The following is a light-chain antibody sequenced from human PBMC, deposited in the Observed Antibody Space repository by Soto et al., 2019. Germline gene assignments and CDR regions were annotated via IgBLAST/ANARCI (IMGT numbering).Light chain of an antibody. V-gene: IGKV3-15*01. CDR1: KRVRRK. J-gene: IGKJ1*01. CDR3: KQYDPFCT. Sequence: QCRAGLACSAGGRADLSYRASKRVRRKLAWYQQKPGQAHRLLIYGAYTRATGIPARFSGCQSGNGLPLTSTSPPSEDFRAYYRKQYDPFCTFRQGTKVDIK. CDR2: GAY.